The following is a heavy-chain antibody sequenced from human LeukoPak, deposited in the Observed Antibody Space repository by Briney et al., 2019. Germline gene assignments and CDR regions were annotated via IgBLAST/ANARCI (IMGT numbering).Heavy chain of an antibody. CDR2: INPNSGGT. CDR3: ARVTVRGVIIDY. V-gene: IGHV1-2*02. J-gene: IGHJ4*02. D-gene: IGHD3-10*01. Sequence: ASVKVSCKASGYTFTGYYMHWVRQAPGQGLEWMGWINPNSGGTNYAQKFQGRVTMTRDTSISTAYMELSRLRPDDTAVYYCARVTVRGVIIDYWGQGTLVTVCS. CDR1: GYTFTGYY.